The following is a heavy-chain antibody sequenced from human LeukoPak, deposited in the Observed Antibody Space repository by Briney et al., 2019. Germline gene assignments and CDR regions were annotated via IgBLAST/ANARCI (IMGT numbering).Heavy chain of an antibody. Sequence: GGSLRLSCAASGFTFSDAWMNWVRQAPGKGLEWVSSISSSSSYIYYADSVKGRFTISRDNAKNSLYLQMNSLRAEDTAVYYCARDGIVVVIDPKPDSPYPFDYWGQGALVTVSS. D-gene: IGHD2-21*01. CDR2: ISSSSSYI. CDR3: ARDGIVVVIDPKPDSPYPFDY. J-gene: IGHJ4*02. V-gene: IGHV3-21*01. CDR1: GFTFSDAW.